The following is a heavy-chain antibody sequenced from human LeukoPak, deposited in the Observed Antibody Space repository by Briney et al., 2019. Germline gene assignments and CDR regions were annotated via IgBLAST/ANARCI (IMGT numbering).Heavy chain of an antibody. J-gene: IGHJ6*03. CDR3: ARARYYYDSSGYFTPTYYYYYMDV. V-gene: IGHV1-69*13. D-gene: IGHD3-22*01. CDR1: GGTFSSYA. CDR2: IIPIFGTA. Sequence: ASVKVSCKASGGTFSSYAISWVRQAPGQGLEWMGGIIPIFGTANYAQKFQGRVTITADESTSTAYMELSSLRSEDTAVYYCARARYYYDSSGYFTPTYYYYYMDVWGKGTTVTISS.